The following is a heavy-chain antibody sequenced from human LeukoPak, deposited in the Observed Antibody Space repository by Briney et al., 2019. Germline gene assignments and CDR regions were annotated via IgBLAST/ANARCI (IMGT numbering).Heavy chain of an antibody. CDR2: IYYRGST. V-gene: IGHV4-59*12. Sequence: SETLSLTCTVSGGSINSDYWSWVRQPPGKGLEWIGYIYYRGSTNYNPSLKSRVTILVDTSKNQFSLKLSSVTAADTAVYYCAREFTMVRGVGYFDYWGQGTLVTVSS. CDR1: GGSINSDY. CDR3: AREFTMVRGVGYFDY. D-gene: IGHD3-10*01. J-gene: IGHJ4*02.